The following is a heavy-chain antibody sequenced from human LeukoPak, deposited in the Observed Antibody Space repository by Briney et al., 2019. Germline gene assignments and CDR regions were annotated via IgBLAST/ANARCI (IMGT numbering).Heavy chain of an antibody. CDR2: ISYDGSNK. Sequence: GGSLRLSCAASGFTFSSYAMHWVRQAPGKGLEWVAVISYDGSNKYYADSVKGRFTISRDNSKNTLYLQMNSLRAGDTAVYYCARGAGYCSGGSCLGDAFDIWGQGTMVTVSS. J-gene: IGHJ3*02. V-gene: IGHV3-30*04. CDR3: ARGAGYCSGGSCLGDAFDI. CDR1: GFTFSSYA. D-gene: IGHD2-15*01.